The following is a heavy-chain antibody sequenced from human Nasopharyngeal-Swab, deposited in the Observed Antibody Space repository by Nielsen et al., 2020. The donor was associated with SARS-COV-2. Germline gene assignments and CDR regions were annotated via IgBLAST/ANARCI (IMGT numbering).Heavy chain of an antibody. V-gene: IGHV3-15*01. CDR2: IKSKTDGGTT. CDR3: TTAGCSSTSCYYYYYYGMDV. Sequence: WIRQPPGEGLEWVGRIKSKTDGGTTDYAAPVKGRFTISRDDSKNTLYLQMNSLKTEDTAVYYCTTAGCSSTSCYYYYYYGMDVWGQGTTVTVSS. D-gene: IGHD2-2*01. J-gene: IGHJ6*02.